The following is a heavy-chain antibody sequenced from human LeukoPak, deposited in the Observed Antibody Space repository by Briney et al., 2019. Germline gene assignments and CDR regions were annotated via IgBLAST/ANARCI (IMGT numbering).Heavy chain of an antibody. CDR1: GYTFTSYY. J-gene: IGHJ4*02. CDR2: INPSGGST. Sequence: ASVKVSCKASGYTFTSYYMHWVRQAPGQGLEWMGIINPSGGSTSYAQKFQGRVTMTRDTSTSTVYMELSSLRSEDTAVYYCAASLYYYDSSGYSYSDYWGQGTLVTVSS. CDR3: AASLYYYDSSGYSYSDY. V-gene: IGHV1-46*01. D-gene: IGHD3-22*01.